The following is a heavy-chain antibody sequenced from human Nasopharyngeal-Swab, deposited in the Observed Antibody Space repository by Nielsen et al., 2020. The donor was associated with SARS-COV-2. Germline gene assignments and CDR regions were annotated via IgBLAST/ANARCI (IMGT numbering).Heavy chain of an antibody. Sequence: GGSLRLSCAASGSTFGDSAIPWVPQPSGKGREGVRRVRRKGNNYATAYSASVKGRFIIFRDDPTNTAYLQMNSLKTEDTAMYYCTRCGGGCYSGRDYWGQGTLVTVSS. V-gene: IGHV3-73*01. CDR1: GSTFGDSA. CDR3: TRCGGGCYSGRDY. J-gene: IGHJ4*02. CDR2: VRRKGNNYAT. D-gene: IGHD2-15*01.